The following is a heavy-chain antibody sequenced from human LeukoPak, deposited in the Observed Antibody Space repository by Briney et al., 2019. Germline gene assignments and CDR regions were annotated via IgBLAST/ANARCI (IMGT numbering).Heavy chain of an antibody. CDR1: GYRVANVW. D-gene: IGHD6-19*01. CDR2: IYLGGSDT. J-gene: IGHJ4*02. CDR3: ASHHSTGWTLDY. Sequence: GESLKISCQGSGYRVANVWIAWVRQMPGKGLEWMGIIYLGGSDTRYSPSFQGQVTISADKSITTAYLQWNSLKASDTAMYYCASHHSTGWTLDYWGQGTLVTVSS. V-gene: IGHV5-51*01.